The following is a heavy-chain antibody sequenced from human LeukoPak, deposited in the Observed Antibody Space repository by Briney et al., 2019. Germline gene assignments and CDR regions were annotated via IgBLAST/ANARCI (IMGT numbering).Heavy chain of an antibody. D-gene: IGHD2-8*01. CDR3: AKDRAPYAMVSWFDP. J-gene: IGHJ5*02. CDR1: GFTFSSYG. Sequence: GRSLRLSCAASGFTFSSYGMHWVRQAPGKGLEWVAVISYDGSNKYYADSVKGRFTISRDNSKNTLYLQMNSLRAEDTAVYYCAKDRAPYAMVSWFDPWGQGTLVTVSS. V-gene: IGHV3-30*18. CDR2: ISYDGSNK.